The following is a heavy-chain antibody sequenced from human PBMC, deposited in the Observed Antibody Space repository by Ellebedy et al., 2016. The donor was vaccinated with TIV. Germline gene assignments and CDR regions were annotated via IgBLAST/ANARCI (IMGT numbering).Heavy chain of an antibody. CDR3: ARSHIAVAGTIYFDY. V-gene: IGHV4-31*03. J-gene: IGHJ4*02. CDR2: IYYSGST. CDR1: GGSISSGGYY. Sequence: MPSETLSLTCTVSGGSISSGGYYWSWIRQHPGKGLEWIRYIYYSGSTYYNPSLKSRVTISVDTSKNQFSLKLSSVTAADTAVYYCARSHIAVAGTIYFDYWGQGTLVTVSS. D-gene: IGHD6-19*01.